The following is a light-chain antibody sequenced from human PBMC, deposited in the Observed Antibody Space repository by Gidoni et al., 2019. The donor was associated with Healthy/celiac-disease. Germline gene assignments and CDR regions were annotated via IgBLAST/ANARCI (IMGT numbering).Light chain of an antibody. CDR2: AAS. Sequence: DIQMTQSPSSLSASVGDRVNITCRASQSISSYLNWYQQKPGKAPKLLIYAASSLQSGVPSRFSGSGSGTDFTLTISSLQPEDFATYYCQQSYSTPPITFXQXTRLEIK. CDR3: QQSYSTPPIT. J-gene: IGKJ5*01. V-gene: IGKV1-39*01. CDR1: QSISSY.